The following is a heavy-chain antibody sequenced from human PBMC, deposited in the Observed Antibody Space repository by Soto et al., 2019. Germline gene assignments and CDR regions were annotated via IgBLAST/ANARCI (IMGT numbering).Heavy chain of an antibody. D-gene: IGHD3-3*01. CDR3: AKDQSSTIFGGVIGTSSDGMDV. CDR2: IAYEGSNK. J-gene: IGHJ6*01. Sequence: QVQLVESGGGVVQPGRSLRLSCAASGFTFSSYGMHWVRQAPGKGLEWVAVIAYEGSNKYYAHSVKGGFTISRDNTKNTRYLQMSSLRAEDTAVYYCAKDQSSTIFGGVIGTSSDGMDVWGQGTTVTVSS. CDR1: GFTFSSYG. V-gene: IGHV3-30*18.